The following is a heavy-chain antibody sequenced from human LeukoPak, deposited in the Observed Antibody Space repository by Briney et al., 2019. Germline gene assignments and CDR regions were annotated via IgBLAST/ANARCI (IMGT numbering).Heavy chain of an antibody. CDR3: ASRGLDAFDI. J-gene: IGHJ3*02. D-gene: IGHD3-10*01. CDR1: GYTFTSFG. Sequence: ASVKVSCKVSGYTFTSFGINWVRQATGQGLEWMGWMNPNSGNTGYAQKFQGRVTITRNTSISTAYMELSSLRSEDTAVYYCASRGLDAFDIWGQGTMVTVSS. CDR2: MNPNSGNT. V-gene: IGHV1-8*03.